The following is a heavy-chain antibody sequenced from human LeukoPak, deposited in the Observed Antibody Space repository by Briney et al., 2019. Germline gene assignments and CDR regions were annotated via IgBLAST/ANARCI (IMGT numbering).Heavy chain of an antibody. CDR1: GGXISSDGYY. J-gene: IGHJ5*02. CDR2: IYYTGST. Sequence: PSETLSLTCTVSGGXISSDGYYWSWIRQHPGKGLEWIGAIYYTGSTYYNPSLKSRATISVDTSKNHFSLKLTSVTAADTAVYYCARGTGGAAAADFDPWGQGTLVTVSS. V-gene: IGHV4-31*03. D-gene: IGHD6-13*01. CDR3: ARGTGGAAAADFDP.